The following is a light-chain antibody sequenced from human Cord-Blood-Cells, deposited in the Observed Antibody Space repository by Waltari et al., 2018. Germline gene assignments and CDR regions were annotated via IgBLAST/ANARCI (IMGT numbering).Light chain of an antibody. CDR1: QSVLYSSNNKNY. Sequence: DIVMTQSPESLAASPGERATTHCKSSQSVLYSSNNKNYLAWYQQKPGQPPKLLIYWASTRESGVPDRFSGSGSGTDFTLTISSLQAEDVAVYYCQQYYSTPYSFGQGTKLEIK. J-gene: IGKJ2*03. V-gene: IGKV4-1*01. CDR3: QQYYSTPYS. CDR2: WAS.